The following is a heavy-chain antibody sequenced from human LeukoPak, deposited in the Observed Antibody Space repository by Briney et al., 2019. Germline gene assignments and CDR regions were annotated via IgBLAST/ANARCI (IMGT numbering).Heavy chain of an antibody. V-gene: IGHV4-59*02. J-gene: IGHJ4*02. CDR2: IYYTET. D-gene: IGHD7-27*01. CDR3: ATRKLGNDY. CDR1: SVSVSNYY. Sequence: TPSETLSLTCTVSSVSVSNYYWSWIRQSPGKGLEWIGYIYYTETSYNPSLKSRVTISADTSKNQFSLKLYSVTAADTAVYYCATRKLGNDYWGQGTLVTVSS.